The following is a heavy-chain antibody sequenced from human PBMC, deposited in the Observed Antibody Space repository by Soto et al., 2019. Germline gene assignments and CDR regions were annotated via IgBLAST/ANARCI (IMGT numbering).Heavy chain of an antibody. D-gene: IGHD2-15*01. Sequence: QVQLVQSGAEVKKPGASVKVSCKASGYTFTSYGISWVRQAPGQGLEWMGWISAYNGNTNYAQKLQGRVTMTTDTSTSTAYMELRSLRSDDTAVYYCAREVDCRGGSCYSMYYFDYWGQGTLVTVSS. V-gene: IGHV1-18*01. CDR1: GYTFTSYG. CDR2: ISAYNGNT. J-gene: IGHJ4*02. CDR3: AREVDCRGGSCYSMYYFDY.